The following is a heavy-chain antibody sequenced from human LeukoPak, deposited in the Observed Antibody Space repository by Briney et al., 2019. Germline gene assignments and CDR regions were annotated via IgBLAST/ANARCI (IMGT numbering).Heavy chain of an antibody. D-gene: IGHD6-13*01. CDR3: YRGGSSWYTGWFDP. CDR2: IYYSGST. CDR1: GGSISSSSYY. Sequence: SETLSLTCTVSGGSISSSSYYWGWIRQPPGKGLEWIGSIYYSGSTYYNPSLKSRVTISVDTSKNQFSLKLSSVTAADTAVYYCYRGGSSWYTGWFDPWGQGTLVTVSS. J-gene: IGHJ5*02. V-gene: IGHV4-39*01.